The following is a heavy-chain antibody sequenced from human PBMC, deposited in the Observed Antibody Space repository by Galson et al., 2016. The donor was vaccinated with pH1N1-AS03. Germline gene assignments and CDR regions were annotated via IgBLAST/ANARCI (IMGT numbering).Heavy chain of an antibody. D-gene: IGHD6-13*01. V-gene: IGHV3-30*02. CDR2: IRYDGINK. Sequence: SLRLSCAAAGFTFSTYAMHWVRQAPGKGLEWVAFIRYDGINKYYTDSLKGRFTISRDNSKNTLYLQMNSLRTEDTAVYYCANSEKAATGQFDYWGQGTLVTVSS. CDR3: ANSEKAATGQFDY. J-gene: IGHJ4*02. CDR1: GFTFSTYA.